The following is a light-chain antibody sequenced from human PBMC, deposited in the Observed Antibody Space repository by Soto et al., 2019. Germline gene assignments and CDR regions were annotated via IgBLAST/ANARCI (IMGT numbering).Light chain of an antibody. J-gene: IGLJ1*01. CDR3: QTGGTGILV. CDR2: LNSDGSH. CDR1: SGHSSYA. Sequence: QPVLTQSPSASASLGASVKLTCTLSSGHSSYAIAWHQQQPEKGPRYLMKLNSDGSHSKGDGIPDRFSGSSSGAERYLTISSLQSEDEADYYCQTGGTGILVFGTGTKLTVL. V-gene: IGLV4-69*01.